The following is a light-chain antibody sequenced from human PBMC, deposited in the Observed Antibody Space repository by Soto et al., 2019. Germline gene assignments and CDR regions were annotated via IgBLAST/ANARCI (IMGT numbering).Light chain of an antibody. J-gene: IGKJ5*01. CDR1: EILLHSDGKTY. CDR3: MQSILVPIP. V-gene: IGKV2D-29*01. CDR2: ELS. Sequence: VRTQPKISVSVAAGQRASISCNCGEILLHSDGKTYLYWYLQKPGQPPHLLIYELSNRFSGVPDKFSGSGSGTDFTLKISRVEAEDVGVYYCMQSILVPIPFCQGTRLEIK.